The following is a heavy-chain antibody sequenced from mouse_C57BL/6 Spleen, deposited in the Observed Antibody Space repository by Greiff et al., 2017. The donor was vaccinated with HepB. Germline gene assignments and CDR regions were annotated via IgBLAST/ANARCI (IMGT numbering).Heavy chain of an antibody. CDR1: GYSITSVYY. J-gene: IGHJ2*01. V-gene: IGHV3-6*01. Sequence: EVKLLESGPGLVKPSQSLSLTCSVPGYSITSVYYWNWIRQFPGNKLEWMGYISYDGSNNYNPSLKNRISITRDTSKNQFFLKLNSVTTEDTATYYCAREGPYFDYWGQGTTLTVSS. CDR3: AREGPYFDY. CDR2: ISYDGSN. D-gene: IGHD3-3*01.